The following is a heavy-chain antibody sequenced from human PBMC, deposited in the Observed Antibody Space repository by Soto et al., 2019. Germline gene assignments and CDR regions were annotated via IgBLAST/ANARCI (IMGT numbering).Heavy chain of an antibody. CDR2: ISAYNGNT. CDR3: AIVSHWFAP. V-gene: IGHV1-18*01. CDR1: GYTFTSYG. J-gene: IGHJ5*02. Sequence: QVQLVQSGAEVKKPGASVKVSCKASGYTFTSYGISWVRQAPGQGLEWMGWISAYNGNTNYAQKLQGRLTMSTDTSSSRAYMELRSRRSDDAAVYYCAIVSHWFAPSGQGTLVTVSS.